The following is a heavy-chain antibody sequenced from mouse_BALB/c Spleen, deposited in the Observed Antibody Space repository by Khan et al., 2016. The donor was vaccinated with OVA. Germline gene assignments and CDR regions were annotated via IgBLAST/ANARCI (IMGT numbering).Heavy chain of an antibody. CDR3: AGRYDGYYGGAMDY. Sequence: EVELVESGGGLVKPGGSLKLSCAASGFTFSSSAMSWVRQTPEKRLEWVATISSGGSYTYYPDSVKGRFTISRDNAKKTLYLQMRSLRSEDTAMYYCAGRYDGYYGGAMDYGGQGTSVTVSS. CDR2: ISSGGSYT. V-gene: IGHV5-9-3*01. D-gene: IGHD2-3*01. CDR1: GFTFSSSA. J-gene: IGHJ4*01.